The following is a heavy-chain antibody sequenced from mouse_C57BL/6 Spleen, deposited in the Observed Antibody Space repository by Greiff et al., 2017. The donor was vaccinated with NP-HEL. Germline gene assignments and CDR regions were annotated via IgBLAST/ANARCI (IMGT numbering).Heavy chain of an antibody. CDR2: INPSSGYT. J-gene: IGHJ1*03. Sequence: QVQLQQSGAELAKPGASVKLSCKASGYTFTSYWMHWVKQRPGQGLEWIGYINPSSGYTKYNQKFKDKATLTADTSSSTAYMQLSSLTYEDSAVYYCARDGGWYFDVWGTGTTVTVSS. CDR3: ARDGGWYFDV. CDR1: GYTFTSYW. V-gene: IGHV1-7*01.